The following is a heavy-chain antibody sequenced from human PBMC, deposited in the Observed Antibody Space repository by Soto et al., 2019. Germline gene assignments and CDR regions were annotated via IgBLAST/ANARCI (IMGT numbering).Heavy chain of an antibody. V-gene: IGHV1-3*01. CDR3: ANALSYYYDSSGYAFDM. CDR2: INAANGNT. D-gene: IGHD3-22*01. J-gene: IGHJ3*02. Sequence: ASVKVSCKASGYTFTSYAMHWVRQAPGQRLEWMGWINAANGNTKYSQKFQGRVTITRDTSASTAYMELSSLGSEDTAVYYCANALSYYYDSSGYAFDMWGQGTMVTVS. CDR1: GYTFTSYA.